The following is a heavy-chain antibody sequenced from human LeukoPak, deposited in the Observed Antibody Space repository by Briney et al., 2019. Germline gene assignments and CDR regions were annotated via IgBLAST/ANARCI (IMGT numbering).Heavy chain of an antibody. V-gene: IGHV3-53*01. CDR3: ARDQLDH. CDR2: AFVGGDT. D-gene: IGHD5-24*01. J-gene: IGHJ4*02. Sequence: GGSLRLSCASSGLDVSSTYMSWIRQAPGKGLEWVSTAFVGGDTYYAASVKGRFTLSKDSSRNTMFLQMHGLRPEDTAVYYCARDQLDHWGRGTLVAVSP. CDR1: GLDVSSTY.